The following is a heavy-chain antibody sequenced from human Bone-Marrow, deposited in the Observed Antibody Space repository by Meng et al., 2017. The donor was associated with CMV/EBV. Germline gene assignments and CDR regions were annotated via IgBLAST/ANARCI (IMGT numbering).Heavy chain of an antibody. J-gene: IGHJ4*02. CDR3: ARDSYYYDSRGYYVVDY. D-gene: IGHD3-22*01. Sequence: GGSLRLSCTVSGGSISSYYWSWIRQPPGKGLEWVSSISSSSTYIYYADSVKGRFTISRDNAKNSLYLQMNSLRAEDTAVYYCARDSYYYDSRGYYVVDYWGQGTLVTVS. CDR2: ISSSSTYI. CDR1: GGSISSYY. V-gene: IGHV3-21*01.